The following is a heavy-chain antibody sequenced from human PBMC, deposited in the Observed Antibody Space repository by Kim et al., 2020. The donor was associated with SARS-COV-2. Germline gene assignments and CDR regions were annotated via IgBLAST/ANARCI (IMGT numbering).Heavy chain of an antibody. V-gene: IGHV5-51*01. D-gene: IGHD3-10*01. J-gene: IGHJ6*02. CDR3: ARQGGPGGSGTYGMDV. CDR2: IYPGDSDT. CDR1: GYSFTSYW. Sequence: GESLKISCKGSGYSFTSYWIGWVRQMPGRGLEWMGIIYPGDSDTRYSPSFQGQVTISADKSISTAYLQWSSLKASDTAMYYCARQGGPGGSGTYGMDVWGQGTTVTVSS.